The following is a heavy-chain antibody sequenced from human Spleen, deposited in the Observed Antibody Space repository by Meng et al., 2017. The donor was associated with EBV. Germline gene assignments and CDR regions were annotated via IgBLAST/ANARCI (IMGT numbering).Heavy chain of an antibody. Sequence: QVQLQESGPGLVKPSETLSLTCGIHGGSFSGYYWSWLRQPPGKGLEWIGEIHYGGSTKYNPSLESRATISGDTSKNQFSLILTSVTAADTAVYYCARDTEAPGTWFNYWGQGALVTVSS. J-gene: IGHJ4*02. D-gene: IGHD6-13*01. CDR1: GGSFSGYY. V-gene: IGHV4-34*01. CDR2: IHYGGST. CDR3: ARDTEAPGTWFNY.